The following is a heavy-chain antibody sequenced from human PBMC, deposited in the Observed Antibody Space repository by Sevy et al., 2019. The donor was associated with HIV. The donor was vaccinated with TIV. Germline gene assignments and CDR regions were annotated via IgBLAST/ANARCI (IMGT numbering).Heavy chain of an antibody. D-gene: IGHD2-15*01. CDR1: GYTFTSYY. V-gene: IGHV1-46*01. CDR2: INPSGGST. Sequence: ASVKVSCKASGYTFTSYYMHWVRQAPGQGLEWMGIINPSGGSTSYAQKFQGRVTMTRDTSTSTVYMELSSLRSEDMAVYYCARGPMVVAAKDAFDIWGQRTMVTVSS. J-gene: IGHJ3*02. CDR3: ARGPMVVAAKDAFDI.